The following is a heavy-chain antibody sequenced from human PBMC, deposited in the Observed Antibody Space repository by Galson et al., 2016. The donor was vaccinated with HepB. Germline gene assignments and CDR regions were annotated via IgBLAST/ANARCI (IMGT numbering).Heavy chain of an antibody. CDR2: ISGSGGET. CDR3: ARDRDDILTGYHPLFDN. V-gene: IGHV3-23*01. D-gene: IGHD3-9*01. J-gene: IGHJ4*02. CDR1: GFTFSSYA. Sequence: SLRLSCAASGFTFSSYAMTWVRQAPGKGLDWVSTISGSGGETHYADSVKGRFTFSRDNSKNTLYLQMNTLRVEDTAVYYCARDRDDILTGYHPLFDNWGQGTLVTVSS.